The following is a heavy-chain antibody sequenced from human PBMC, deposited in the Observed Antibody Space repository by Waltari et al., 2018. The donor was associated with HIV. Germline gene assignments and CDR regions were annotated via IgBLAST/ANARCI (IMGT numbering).Heavy chain of an antibody. J-gene: IGHJ4*02. V-gene: IGHV3-30-3*01. D-gene: IGHD7-27*01. Sequence: QVQLVESGGGVGQPGKSLRVSWAASGFTFSNFGMHWVRQDPGKGLEWVALISNDGSKKYYADYVKGRFTISRANSKNTLYLQMNSLRPDDTAVYYCVRALGDYWGQGTLVTISS. CDR3: VRALGDY. CDR1: GFTFSNFG. CDR2: ISNDGSKK.